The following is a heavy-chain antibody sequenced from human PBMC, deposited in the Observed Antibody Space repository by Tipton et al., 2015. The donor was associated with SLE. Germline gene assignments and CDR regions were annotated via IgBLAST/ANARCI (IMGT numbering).Heavy chain of an antibody. CDR2: IYYSGST. J-gene: IGHJ4*02. D-gene: IGHD1-26*01. CDR3: AREKSGSSIGY. CDR1: GGSISSYY. Sequence: TLSLTCTVSGGSISSYYWSWIRQPPGKGLEWIGYIYYSGSTNYNPSLKSRVTISVDTSKNQFSLKLSSVTAADTAMYYCAREKSGSSIGYWGQGTLVTVSS. V-gene: IGHV4-59*12.